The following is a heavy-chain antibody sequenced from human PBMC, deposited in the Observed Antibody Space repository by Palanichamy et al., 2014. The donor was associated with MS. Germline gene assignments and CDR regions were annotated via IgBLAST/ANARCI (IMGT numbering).Heavy chain of an antibody. D-gene: IGHD4-17*01. CDR3: ARDAVGYGDYGVGYFDY. Sequence: QIQLVESGGGVVQPGESLRLSCAASGFTFTTYTLHWVRQAPGKGLEWVAVISFDGRYTYYADSVKGRFTISRDTSKNTLYLQMNSLRPDDTAVYFCARDAVGYGDYGVGYFDYWGPGILVTVSS. CDR1: GFTFTTYT. J-gene: IGHJ4*02. CDR2: ISFDGRYT. V-gene: IGHV3-30*04.